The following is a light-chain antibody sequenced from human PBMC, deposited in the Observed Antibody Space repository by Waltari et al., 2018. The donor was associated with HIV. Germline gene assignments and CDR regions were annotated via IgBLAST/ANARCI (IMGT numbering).Light chain of an antibody. CDR3: CSYAGSYTWV. J-gene: IGLJ3*02. V-gene: IGLV1-47*01. CDR1: SSNIGSYY. Sequence: QSVLTQPPSASGTPGQRVTISCSGSSSNIGSYYVYWYQQLPGTAPKLLIYRNNQRPSGVPDRFSGSKSGNTASLTISGLQAEDEADYYCCSYAGSYTWVFGGGTKLTVL. CDR2: RNN.